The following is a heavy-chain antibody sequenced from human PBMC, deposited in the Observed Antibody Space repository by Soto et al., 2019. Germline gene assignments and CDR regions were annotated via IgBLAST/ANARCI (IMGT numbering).Heavy chain of an antibody. CDR2: IYWDADK. CDR1: GFSLSTSGVG. D-gene: IGHD5-18*01. Sequence: QITLKESGPTLVKPTQTLTLTCTFSGFSLSTSGVGVGWIRQPPGKALEWPGIIYWDADKRYSPSLKSRVTNTKDTFKTRPVLTMTNMDPVDTATYYCAHFPWKQVWPRAPVVYWGQGTPVTVSS. V-gene: IGHV2-5*02. J-gene: IGHJ4*02. CDR3: AHFPWKQVWPRAPVVY.